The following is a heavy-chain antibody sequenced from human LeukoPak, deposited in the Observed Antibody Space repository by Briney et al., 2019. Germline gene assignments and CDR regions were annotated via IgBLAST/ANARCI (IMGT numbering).Heavy chain of an antibody. Sequence: EGSLRLSCAASGFTFSNYNMNWVRQAPGKGLEWVSSISSTSSYIYYADSVKGRFTISRDNAKNSLFLQMNSLRAEDTAVYYCARDPDYGGDWGQGTLVTVSS. V-gene: IGHV3-21*04. CDR1: GFTFSNYN. CDR2: ISSTSSYI. D-gene: IGHD4-23*01. J-gene: IGHJ4*02. CDR3: ARDPDYGGD.